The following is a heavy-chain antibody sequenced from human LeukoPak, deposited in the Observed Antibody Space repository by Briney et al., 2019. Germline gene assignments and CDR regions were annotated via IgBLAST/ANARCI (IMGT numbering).Heavy chain of an antibody. CDR1: GGSITISSYY. D-gene: IGHD4-17*01. J-gene: IGHJ4*02. CDR2: IYYSGNT. Sequence: SETLSLTCSVSGGSITISSYYWGWIRQPPGKGLEWIGSIYYSGNTYYNPSLKSRVTISVDTSKNQFSLKLNSLTAADTAVYYCATGYGDFRVEGRYFYSWGQGTLVTVSS. CDR3: ATGYGDFRVEGRYFYS. V-gene: IGHV4-39*07.